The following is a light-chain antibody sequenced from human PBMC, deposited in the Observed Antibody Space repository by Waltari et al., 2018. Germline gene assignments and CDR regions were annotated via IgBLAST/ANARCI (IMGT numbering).Light chain of an antibody. V-gene: IGLV1-40*01. CDR3: QSYDSSLSALV. J-gene: IGLJ2*01. CDR2: GNS. Sequence: QSVLTQPPSVSGAPGQRVTISCTGSSSNIGAGYDVHWYQQLPGTAPKLLIQGNSNRPSGVPDRFSGSKSGTSASLAITGLQAEDEADYYCQSYDSSLSALVFGGGTKLTVL. CDR1: SSNIGAGYD.